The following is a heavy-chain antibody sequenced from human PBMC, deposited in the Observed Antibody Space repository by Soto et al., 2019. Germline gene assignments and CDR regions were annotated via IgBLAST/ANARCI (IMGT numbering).Heavy chain of an antibody. CDR1: GFTFSSYA. CDR2: ISGSGGST. Sequence: GGSLRLSCAASGFTFSSYAMSLVRQAPGKGLEWVSAISGSGGSTYYADSVKGRFTISRDNSKNTLYLQMNSLRAEDTAVYYCAKDTYHYYDSSGYYPGYFDYWGQGTLVTVSS. V-gene: IGHV3-23*01. CDR3: AKDTYHYYDSSGYYPGYFDY. D-gene: IGHD3-22*01. J-gene: IGHJ4*02.